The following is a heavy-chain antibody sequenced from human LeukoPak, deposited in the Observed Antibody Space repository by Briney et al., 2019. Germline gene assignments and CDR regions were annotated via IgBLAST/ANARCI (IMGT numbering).Heavy chain of an antibody. J-gene: IGHJ6*02. V-gene: IGHV3-53*04. D-gene: IGHD3-10*01. Sequence: GGSLRLSCAAAGFTVSSNYMSWVRQAQGKGLEWDSLIYAGGSTYYADAEKSRFTITRHNSKNTLHLQMNSLRVEDTAVYYCATAGSSELLWDYAMDVWGQGTTVTVSS. CDR1: GFTVSSNY. CDR2: IYAGGST. CDR3: ATAGSSELLWDYAMDV.